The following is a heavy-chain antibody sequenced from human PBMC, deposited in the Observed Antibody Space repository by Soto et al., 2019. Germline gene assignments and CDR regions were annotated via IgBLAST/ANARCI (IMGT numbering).Heavy chain of an antibody. CDR1: GGSLSTNP. Sequence: QVQLVQSGTEVKKPGSSVKVSCKASGGSLSTNPISWVRQAPGQGLEWMGGTGSGTGPGNHAQKFQGRLTVTADKSTSTVYMELNNLSSEDTAVFYFARRHSGGFFRFFDSWGQGTLVTVSS. CDR2: TGSGTGPG. J-gene: IGHJ4*02. V-gene: IGHV1-69*06. D-gene: IGHD2-15*01. CDR3: ARRHSGGFFRFFDS.